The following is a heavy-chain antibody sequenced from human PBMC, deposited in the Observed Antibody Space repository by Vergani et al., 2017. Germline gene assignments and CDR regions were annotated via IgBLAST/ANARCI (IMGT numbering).Heavy chain of an antibody. J-gene: IGHJ4*02. CDR3: AKGLTTVTTPNYFDY. D-gene: IGHD4-17*01. CDR1: GFTFNIYG. V-gene: IGHV3-30*02. Sequence: QVPLVESGGGVVQPGGSLRLSCAASGFTFNIYGMHWVRQAPGKGLEWVAFIRYDGSVKYYADSVKGRFTISRDNSMNTLYLQMNSLRADDTAVYYCAKGLTTVTTPNYFDYWSQGTLVTVPS. CDR2: IRYDGSVK.